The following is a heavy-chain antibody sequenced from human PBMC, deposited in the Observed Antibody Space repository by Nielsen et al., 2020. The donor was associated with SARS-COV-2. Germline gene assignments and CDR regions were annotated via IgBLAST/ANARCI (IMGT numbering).Heavy chain of an antibody. CDR3: ARDSNWKFDY. CDR2: IYTDGDT. CDR1: GLTVSRNY. J-gene: IGHJ4*02. V-gene: IGHV3-66*01. Sequence: SLKLSCAASGLTVSRNYMTWVRQAPGKGLEWVSVIYTDGDTYYADSVKGRFTISRDNSKNTLYLQMNTLRAEDTAVYYCARDSNWKFDYWGQGTLVTVSS. D-gene: IGHD1-20*01.